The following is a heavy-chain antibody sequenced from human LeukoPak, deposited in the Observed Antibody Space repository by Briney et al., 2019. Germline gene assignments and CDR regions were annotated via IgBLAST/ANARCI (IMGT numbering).Heavy chain of an antibody. Sequence: GGSLRLSCAVSGITLSNYGMSWVRQAPGKGLEWVAGISGSGGSTNYADSVKGRFTISRDSPKNTLFLQMNSLRAEDTAVYFCAKRGVVIRVILVGFHREAYYFDSWGQGALVTVSS. CDR2: ISGSGGST. CDR1: GITLSNYG. J-gene: IGHJ4*02. V-gene: IGHV3-23*01. D-gene: IGHD2-21*01. CDR3: AKRGVVIRVILVGFHREAYYFDS.